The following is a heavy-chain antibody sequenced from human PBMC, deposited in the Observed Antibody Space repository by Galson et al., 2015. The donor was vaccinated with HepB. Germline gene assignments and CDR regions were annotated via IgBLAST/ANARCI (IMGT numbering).Heavy chain of an antibody. D-gene: IGHD6-19*01. Sequence: QSGAEVKKPGESLRISCKGSGYSFTSYWISWVRQMPGKGLEWMGRIDPSDSYTNYSPSFQGHVTISADKSISTAYLQISSLKAEDTAVYYCARLGAVDVGNDYWGQGTLVTVSS. CDR2: IDPSDSYT. V-gene: IGHV5-10-1*01. CDR3: ARLGAVDVGNDY. J-gene: IGHJ4*02. CDR1: GYSFTSYW.